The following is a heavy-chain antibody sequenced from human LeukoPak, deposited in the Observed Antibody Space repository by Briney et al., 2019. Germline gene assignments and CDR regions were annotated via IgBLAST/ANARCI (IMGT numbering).Heavy chain of an antibody. V-gene: IGHV3-7*01. J-gene: IGHJ4*02. Sequence: GGSLRLSCAASGFTFRSYWMSWVRQAPGKGLEWAANIKQDGSEKYYVDSVKGRFTISRDNAKNSLYLQMNSLRVEDTAVYYCATVRWGEYFDYWGQGTLVTVSS. D-gene: IGHD3-10*01. CDR1: GFTFRSYW. CDR2: IKQDGSEK. CDR3: ATVRWGEYFDY.